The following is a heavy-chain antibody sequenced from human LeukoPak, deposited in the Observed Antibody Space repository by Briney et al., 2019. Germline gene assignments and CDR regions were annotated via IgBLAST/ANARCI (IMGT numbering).Heavy chain of an antibody. Sequence: PGESLKISCKCSGYSFTSYWIGWVRQMPGKGLEWMGIIYPGDSDTRYSPSFQGQVTISADKSISTAYLQWSSLKASDTAMYYCARSTMVRGVISLFDYWGQGTLVTVSS. CDR1: GYSFTSYW. D-gene: IGHD3-10*01. J-gene: IGHJ4*02. CDR2: IYPGDSDT. V-gene: IGHV5-51*01. CDR3: ARSTMVRGVISLFDY.